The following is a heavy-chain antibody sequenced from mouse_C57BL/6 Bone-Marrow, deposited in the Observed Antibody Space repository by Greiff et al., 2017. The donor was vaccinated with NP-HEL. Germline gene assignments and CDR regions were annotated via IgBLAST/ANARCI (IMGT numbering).Heavy chain of an antibody. J-gene: IGHJ4*01. CDR3: ARRLYYAMDY. CDR1: GFTFSSYG. V-gene: IGHV5-6*02. Sequence: DVKLVESGGDLVKPGGSLKLSCAASGFTFSSYGMSWVRQTPDKRLEWVATISSGGSYTYYPDSVKGRFTISRDNAKNTLYLQMSSLKSEDTAMYYCARRLYYAMDYWGQGTSVTVSS. CDR2: ISSGGSYT.